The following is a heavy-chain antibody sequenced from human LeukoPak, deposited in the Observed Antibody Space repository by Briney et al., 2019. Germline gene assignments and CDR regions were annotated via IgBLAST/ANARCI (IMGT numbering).Heavy chain of an antibody. CDR3: ARRATTVTTGYYYYYMDV. V-gene: IGHV4-39*01. J-gene: IGHJ6*03. CDR2: VYYGGTT. Sequence: PSETLSLTCTVSGGSINSRSYYWGWIRPPPGKGLEWLGSVYYGGTTYYNPSLKSRVTISEDTSKNQFSLKLSSVTAADTAVYYCARRATTVTTGYYYYYMDVWGKGTTVTVSS. CDR1: GGSINSRSYY. D-gene: IGHD4-17*01.